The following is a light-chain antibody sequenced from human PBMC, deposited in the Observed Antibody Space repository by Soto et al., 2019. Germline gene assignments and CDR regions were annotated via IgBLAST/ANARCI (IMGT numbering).Light chain of an antibody. V-gene: IGLV2-11*01. CDR1: SSDVGGYNY. CDR2: DVS. Sequence: QSVLTQPRSVSGSPGQSVTISCTGTSSDVGGYNYVSWYQQHPGKAPKIMIYDVSKRPSGVPERFSGSKSGNTASLTISGLQAEDEADYYCCSYAGSRYVFGTGTKLTVL. J-gene: IGLJ1*01. CDR3: CSYAGSRYV.